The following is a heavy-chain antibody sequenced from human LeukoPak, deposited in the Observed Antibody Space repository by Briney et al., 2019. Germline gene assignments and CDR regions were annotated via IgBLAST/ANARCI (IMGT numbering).Heavy chain of an antibody. Sequence: SGXTLVNPTQPLTLTCTFSGLWLSTSGVGVGWMRQPPVKSLYFLALIYCNHAKRYTPSLKTSLTITKDTSKNQVVLTMTNMDPVDTATYYCAHPAGYAYWGQGTLVTVSS. CDR2: IYCNHAK. CDR3: AHPAGYAY. D-gene: IGHD2-2*03. CDR1: GLWLSTSGVG. J-gene: IGHJ4*02. V-gene: IGHV2-5*01.